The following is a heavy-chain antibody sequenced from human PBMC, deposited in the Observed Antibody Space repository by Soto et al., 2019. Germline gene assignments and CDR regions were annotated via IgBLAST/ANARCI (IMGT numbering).Heavy chain of an antibody. CDR2: ISGSGGST. CDR1: GFTSSSYA. J-gene: IGHJ2*01. D-gene: IGHD3-22*01. V-gene: IGHV3-23*01. Sequence: GGSLRLSFAASGFTSSSYAMSWVRQAPGKGLEWVSAISGSGGSTYYADSVKGRFTISRDNPKNTLYLQMNSLRAEDTAVYYCAKDLATPYYYDSSGYWYFDLWGRGTLVTVSS. CDR3: AKDLATPYYYDSSGYWYFDL.